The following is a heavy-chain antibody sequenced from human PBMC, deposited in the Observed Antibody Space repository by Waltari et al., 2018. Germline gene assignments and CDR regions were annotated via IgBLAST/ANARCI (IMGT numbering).Heavy chain of an antibody. CDR1: GFSLSSYQ. CDR3: ATLRFTYNNNWYGEDF. D-gene: IGHD6-13*01. Sequence: QVQLVESGGGVVQPAGSLRPSCAVSGFSLSSYQMHWVRQAPGKGLEWVSVISYDGSNRYYADSVKGRFTISRDNSKNTLYLQMNSLRTEDTALYYCATLRFTYNNNWYGEDFWGQGTLVTVSS. V-gene: IGHV3-30-3*01. J-gene: IGHJ4*02. CDR2: ISYDGSNR.